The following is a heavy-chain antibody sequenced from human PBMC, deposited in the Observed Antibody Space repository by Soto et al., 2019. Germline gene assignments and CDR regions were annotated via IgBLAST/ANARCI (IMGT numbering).Heavy chain of an antibody. CDR2: IDPSDSYT. Sequence: PGESLKISCKGSGYSFTSYWISWVRQMPGKGLEWMGRIDPSDSYTNYSPSFQGHVTISADKSISTAYLQWSSLKASDTAMYYCARTPAPDTAMAYGMDVWGQGTTVTVSS. D-gene: IGHD5-18*01. CDR3: ARTPAPDTAMAYGMDV. J-gene: IGHJ6*02. CDR1: GYSFTSYW. V-gene: IGHV5-10-1*01.